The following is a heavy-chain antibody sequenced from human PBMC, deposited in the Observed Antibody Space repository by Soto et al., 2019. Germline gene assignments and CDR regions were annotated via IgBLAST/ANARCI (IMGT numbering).Heavy chain of an antibody. CDR2: INHSGST. CDR1: GGSFSGYY. D-gene: IGHD6-13*01. CDR3: AKGPIAAAGTFAY. V-gene: IGHV4-34*01. Sequence: SETLSLTCAVYGGSFSGYYWSWIRQPPGKGLEWIGEINHSGSTNYNPSLKSRVTISVDTSKNQFSLKLSSVTAADTAVYYCAKGPIAAAGTFAYWGQGTLVTVSP. J-gene: IGHJ4*02.